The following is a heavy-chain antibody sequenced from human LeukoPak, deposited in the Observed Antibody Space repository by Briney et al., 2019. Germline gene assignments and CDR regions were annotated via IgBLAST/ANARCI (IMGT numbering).Heavy chain of an antibody. Sequence: PGGSLRLSCAASGFTFSNYAMHWVRQAPGKGLEWVAFIRSDGNNKYYADSVKGRFTISRDNAKNSLYLQMNSLRAEDTVVYYCARGEYGSGSYHIDYWGQGTLVTVSS. D-gene: IGHD3-10*01. CDR2: IRSDGNNK. CDR1: GFTFSNYA. J-gene: IGHJ4*02. V-gene: IGHV3-30*02. CDR3: ARGEYGSGSYHIDY.